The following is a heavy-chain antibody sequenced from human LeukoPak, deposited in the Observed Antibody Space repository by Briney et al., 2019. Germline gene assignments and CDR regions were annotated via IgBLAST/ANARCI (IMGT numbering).Heavy chain of an antibody. V-gene: IGHV3-23*01. J-gene: IGHJ4*02. D-gene: IGHD6-19*01. Sequence: GGSLRLSCAASGFTFSSYAMSGVREAPGKGLECVSAISGSGGSTYYADSVKGRFTISRDNSKNTLYLQMNSLRAEDTAVYNCANFPGYSSGWYYFDYWGQGTLVTVSS. CDR3: ANFPGYSSGWYYFDY. CDR1: GFTFSSYA. CDR2: ISGSGGST.